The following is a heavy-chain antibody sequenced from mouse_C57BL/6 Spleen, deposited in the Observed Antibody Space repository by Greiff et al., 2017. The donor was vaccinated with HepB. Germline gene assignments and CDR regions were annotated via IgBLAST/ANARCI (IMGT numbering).Heavy chain of an antibody. Sequence: ESGPGLVKPSQSLSLTCSVTGYSITSGYYWNWIRQFPGNKLEWMGYISYDGSNNYNPSLKNRISITRDTSKNQFFLKLNSVTTEDTATYYCARESGDGGYDYWGQGTTLTVSS. V-gene: IGHV3-6*01. CDR1: GYSITSGYY. J-gene: IGHJ2*01. CDR2: ISYDGSN. D-gene: IGHD1-1*01. CDR3: ARESGDGGYDY.